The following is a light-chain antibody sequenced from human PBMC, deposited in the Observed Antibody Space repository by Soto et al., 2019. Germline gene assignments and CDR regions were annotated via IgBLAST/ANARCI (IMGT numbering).Light chain of an antibody. V-gene: IGKV3-20*01. Sequence: EIVMPQSPATLSVSPGERATLSCRASQSVSNNYLAWYQQKHGQAPRLLIYGASNRETGIPDRFSGSGAGTEFTLTINILEPDDVAVYYCHQYGNSPQTFGQGTKV. CDR2: GAS. CDR1: QSVSNNY. CDR3: HQYGNSPQT. J-gene: IGKJ1*01.